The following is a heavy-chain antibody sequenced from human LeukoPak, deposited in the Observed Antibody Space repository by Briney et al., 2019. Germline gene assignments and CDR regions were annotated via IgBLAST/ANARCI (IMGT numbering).Heavy chain of an antibody. CDR2: ISSSSSTI. J-gene: IGHJ6*03. CDR3: AREGSTSMDV. V-gene: IGHV3-48*01. D-gene: IGHD2-2*01. CDR1: GFTFSGYS. Sequence: GGSLRLSCAASGFTFSGYSMNWVRQAPGKGLEWVSYISSSSSTIYYADSVKGRFTISRDNAKNSLYLQMNSLRAEDTAEYYCAREGSTSMDVWGKGTTVTVSS.